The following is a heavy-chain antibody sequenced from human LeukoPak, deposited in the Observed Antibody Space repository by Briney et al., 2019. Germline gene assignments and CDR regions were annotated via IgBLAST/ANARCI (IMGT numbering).Heavy chain of an antibody. J-gene: IGHJ4*02. CDR3: ARHGLSSGYDY. CDR2: IYYSGST. Sequence: SETLPLTCTVSGGSISSSSYYWGWIRQPPGKGLEWIGSIYYSGSTYYNPSLKSRVTISVDTSKNQFSLKLSSVTAADTAVYYCARHGLSSGYDYWGQGTLVTVSS. V-gene: IGHV4-39*01. D-gene: IGHD6-19*01. CDR1: GGSISSSSYY.